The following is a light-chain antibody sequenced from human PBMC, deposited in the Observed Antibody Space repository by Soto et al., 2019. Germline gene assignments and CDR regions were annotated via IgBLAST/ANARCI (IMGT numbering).Light chain of an antibody. V-gene: IGKV1-39*01. Sequence: DLQMTQSLSSLSASVGDRVTITCRASQSISRHLNWYQQKPGKAPNLLIYGASTLQSGVPSRFSGSGSGTDFTLTISSLQPEDFATYYCQQSYSTLWTLGQGTKVEVK. CDR3: QQSYSTLWT. CDR2: GAS. J-gene: IGKJ1*01. CDR1: QSISRH.